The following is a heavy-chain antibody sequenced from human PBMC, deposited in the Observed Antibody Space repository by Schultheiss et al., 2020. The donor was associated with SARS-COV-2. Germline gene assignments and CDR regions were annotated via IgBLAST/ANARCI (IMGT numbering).Heavy chain of an antibody. Sequence: GASLKISCTASGFTFGDYAMSWFRQAPGKGLEWVGFIRSKAYGGTTEYAASVKGRFTISRDDSKSIAYLQMNSLKTEDTAVYYCTRDDSTYGMDVWGQGTTVTVSS. V-gene: IGHV3-49*03. J-gene: IGHJ6*02. CDR2: IRSKAYGGTT. CDR1: GFTFGDYA. CDR3: TRDDSTYGMDV. D-gene: IGHD2/OR15-2a*01.